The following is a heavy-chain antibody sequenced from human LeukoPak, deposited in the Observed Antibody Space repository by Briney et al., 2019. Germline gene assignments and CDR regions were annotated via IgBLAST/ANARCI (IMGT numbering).Heavy chain of an antibody. J-gene: IGHJ4*02. CDR1: GFTFDDYA. CDR2: ISWNSGSI. CDR3: AKRRSGYLAYFDY. V-gene: IGHV3-9*01. Sequence: GGSLRLSCAASGFTFDDYAMHWVRQAPGKGLEWVSGISWNSGSIGYADSVKGRFTISRDNAKNSLYLQMNSLRAEDTALYYCAKRRSGYLAYFDYWGQGTLVTVSS. D-gene: IGHD3-22*01.